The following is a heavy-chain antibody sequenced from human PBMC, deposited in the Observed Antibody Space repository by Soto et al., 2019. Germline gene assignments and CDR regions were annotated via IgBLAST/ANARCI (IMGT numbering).Heavy chain of an antibody. V-gene: IGHV5-51*01. J-gene: IGHJ6*02. CDR1: GYSFTSYW. Sequence: ESLNISCKGSGYSFTSYWIGWVRQMPGKGLEWMGIIYPGDSDTRYSPSFQGQVTISADKSISTAYLQWSSLKASDTAMYYCARFSNYVGYYYGMDVWGQGTTVRVSS. D-gene: IGHD4-4*01. CDR2: IYPGDSDT. CDR3: ARFSNYVGYYYGMDV.